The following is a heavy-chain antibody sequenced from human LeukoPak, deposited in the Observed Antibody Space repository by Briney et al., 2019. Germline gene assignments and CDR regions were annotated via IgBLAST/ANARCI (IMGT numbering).Heavy chain of an antibody. D-gene: IGHD1-26*01. Sequence: GSLRLSCAASGFTFSSYDMYWVRQATGKGLEWVSGIDTAGDPYYPGSVKGRFTMSRENAKNSLYLQMNSLRAGDTAVYYCARGGAYGLDVWGKGTTVTVSS. CDR2: IDTAGDP. J-gene: IGHJ6*04. CDR3: ARGGAYGLDV. CDR1: GFTFSSYD. V-gene: IGHV3-13*05.